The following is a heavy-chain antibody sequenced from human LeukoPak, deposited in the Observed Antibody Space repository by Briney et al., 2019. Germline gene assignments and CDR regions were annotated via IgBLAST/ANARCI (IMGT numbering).Heavy chain of an antibody. Sequence: GGSLRLSCAASGFTFSSYAMSWVRQAPGKGLEWVSAISGSGGSTYYADSGKGRFTISRDNSKNRLYLQMNSLRAEDTAVYYCAKGGDPYYYYYYMDVWGKGTTVTVSS. V-gene: IGHV3-23*01. D-gene: IGHD3-16*01. CDR1: GFTFSSYA. CDR2: ISGSGGST. CDR3: AKGGDPYYYYYYMDV. J-gene: IGHJ6*03.